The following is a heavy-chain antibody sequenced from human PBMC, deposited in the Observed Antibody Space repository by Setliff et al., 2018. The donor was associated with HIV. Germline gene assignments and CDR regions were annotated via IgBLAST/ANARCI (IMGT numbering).Heavy chain of an antibody. Sequence: ASVKVSCKASGYNLTDYDINWVRQATGQGLEWMGWMNPNNGNTGYAEKCQGRVTMTRDTSISTAYMELSSLRSDDTAVYYCARGTAPRPASVLEFLEWLFPNWFDPWGQGTLVTAPQ. CDR3: ARGTAPRPASVLEFLEWLFPNWFDP. V-gene: IGHV1-8*02. D-gene: IGHD3-3*02. J-gene: IGHJ5*02. CDR2: MNPNNGNT. CDR1: GYNLTDYD.